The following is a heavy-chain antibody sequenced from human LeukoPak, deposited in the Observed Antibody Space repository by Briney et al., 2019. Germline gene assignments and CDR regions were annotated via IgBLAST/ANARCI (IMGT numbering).Heavy chain of an antibody. CDR3: ARERLELRRWFDP. CDR1: DASIGSTSYY. Sequence: SETLSLTCTGSDASIGSTSYYWGWIRQPPGKGLEWLGSFYYSGSSFYNESLKSRLTMSADTSKNQLSLNLTSVTAADTAVYYCARERLELRRWFDPWGQGTLVTVSS. D-gene: IGHD1-7*01. J-gene: IGHJ5*02. CDR2: FYYSGSS. V-gene: IGHV4-39*02.